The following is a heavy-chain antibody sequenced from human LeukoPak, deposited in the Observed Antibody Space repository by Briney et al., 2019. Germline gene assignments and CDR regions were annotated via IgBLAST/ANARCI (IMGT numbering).Heavy chain of an antibody. D-gene: IGHD2-15*01. V-gene: IGHV3-48*01. CDR2: ISSSSSTI. J-gene: IGHJ4*02. CDR3: AREGDIVVDY. Sequence: PGGSLRLSSAASGFTFSSYSMNWVRQAPGKGLEWVSYISSSSSTIYYADSVKGRFTISRDNAKNSLYLQMNSLRAEDTAVYYCAREGDIVVDYWGQGTLVTVSS. CDR1: GFTFSSYS.